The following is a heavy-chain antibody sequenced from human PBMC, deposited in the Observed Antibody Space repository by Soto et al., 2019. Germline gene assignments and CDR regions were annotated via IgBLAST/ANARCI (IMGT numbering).Heavy chain of an antibody. CDR2: FSNRNGVT. Sequence: ASGKVSGKTSGYTFANFDFSWVRQAPGQGLEWMGGFSNRNGVTNYAENFRDRVTISTDTSTNTVYMEMRRLRSDETAVYFCARERLNTGWYGFDYWGQGTQVTVSS. V-gene: IGHV1-18*04. D-gene: IGHD6-19*01. CDR3: ARERLNTGWYGFDY. CDR1: GYTFANFD. J-gene: IGHJ4*02.